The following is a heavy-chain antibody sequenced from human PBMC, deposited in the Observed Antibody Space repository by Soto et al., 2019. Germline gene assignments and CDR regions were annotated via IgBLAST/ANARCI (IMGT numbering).Heavy chain of an antibody. Sequence: GGSLRLSCSASGFTFSSYAMHWVRQAPGKGLEYVSAISSNGGSTYYADSVKGRFTISRDNSKNTPYLQMSSLRAEDTAVYYCVKDSDPVNGYYYYYYMDVWGKGTTVTVSS. J-gene: IGHJ6*03. D-gene: IGHD2-8*01. CDR3: VKDSDPVNGYYYYYYMDV. CDR2: ISSNGGST. CDR1: GFTFSSYA. V-gene: IGHV3-64D*06.